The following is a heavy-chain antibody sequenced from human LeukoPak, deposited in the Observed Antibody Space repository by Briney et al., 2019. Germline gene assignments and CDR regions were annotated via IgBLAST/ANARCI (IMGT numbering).Heavy chain of an antibody. CDR1: GFRFTDYT. J-gene: IGHJ4*02. V-gene: IGHV3-21*01. D-gene: IGHD2-21*01. Sequence: GGSLRLSCAASGFRFTDYTMNWVRQAPGKGLEWVSSVSFSSTYIYYADSVKGRFTASRDNAKNSLYLQMNSLGDGDTAVYYCARQRLGYYPDSWGQGTLVTVSS. CDR3: ARQRLGYYPDS. CDR2: VSFSSTYI.